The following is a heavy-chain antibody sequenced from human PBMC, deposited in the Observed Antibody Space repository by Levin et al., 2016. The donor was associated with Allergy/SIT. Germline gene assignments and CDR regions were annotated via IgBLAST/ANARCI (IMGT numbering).Heavy chain of an antibody. CDR2: IRGDNSDT. J-gene: IGHJ4*02. D-gene: IGHD3-9*01. CDR3: ARVGVVTGYYVFDY. V-gene: IGHV1-18*01. Sequence: WVRQAPGQGLEWMGWIRGDNSDTNYAQRIRGRVTMTADTSTDTAYMELRSLRSDDTAVYYCARVGVVTGYYVFDYWGQGTLVTVSS.